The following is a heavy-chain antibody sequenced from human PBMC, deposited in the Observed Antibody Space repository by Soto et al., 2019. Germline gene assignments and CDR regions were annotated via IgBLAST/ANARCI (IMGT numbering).Heavy chain of an antibody. Sequence: QVQLQESGPGLVKPSGTLSLTCAVSSGSISSSNWWSWVRQPPGKGLEWIGEIYHSGSTNYNPSLKNRVTISVDKTKNQFSLQLSSVTAADTAVYYCAREMGYCSGGSCYLTSGWFDPWGQGTLVTVSS. D-gene: IGHD2-15*01. J-gene: IGHJ5*02. CDR2: IYHSGST. CDR1: SGSISSSNW. CDR3: AREMGYCSGGSCYLTSGWFDP. V-gene: IGHV4-4*02.